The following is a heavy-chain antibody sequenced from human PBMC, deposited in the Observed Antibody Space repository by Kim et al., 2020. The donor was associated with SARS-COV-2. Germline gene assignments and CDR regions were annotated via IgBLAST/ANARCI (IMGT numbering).Heavy chain of an antibody. CDR3: ARGRGYSSSWSLANNWFDP. J-gene: IGHJ5*02. CDR2: INHSGST. D-gene: IGHD6-13*01. CDR1: GGSFSGYY. Sequence: SETLSLTCAVYGGSFSGYYWSWIRQPPGKGLEWIGEINHSGSTNYNPSLKSRVTISVDTSKNQFSLKLSSVTAADTAVYYCARGRGYSSSWSLANNWFDPWGQGTLVTVSS. V-gene: IGHV4-34*01.